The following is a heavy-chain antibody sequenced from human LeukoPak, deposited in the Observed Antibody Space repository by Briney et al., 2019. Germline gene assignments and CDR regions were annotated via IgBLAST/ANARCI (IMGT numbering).Heavy chain of an antibody. CDR2: IRSKANSYAT. V-gene: IGHV3-73*01. J-gene: IGHJ4*02. CDR3: TRHGRALY. CDR1: GFTFSNAW. Sequence: SGGSLRLSCAASGFTFSNAWMSWVRQAPGKGLEWVGRIRSKANSYATAYAASVEGRFTISRDDSKNTAYLQMNSLKTEDTAVYYCTRHGRALYWGQGTLVTVSS.